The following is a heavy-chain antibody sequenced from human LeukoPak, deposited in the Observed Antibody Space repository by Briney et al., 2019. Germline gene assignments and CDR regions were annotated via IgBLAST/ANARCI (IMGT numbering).Heavy chain of an antibody. D-gene: IGHD6-13*01. J-gene: IGHJ5*02. CDR3: ARDLGSSWTNWFDP. Sequence: GASVKVSCKASGYTFTSYGISWVRQAPGQGLEWIGWISAYNGNTNYAQKLQGRVTMTTDTSTSTAYMELRSLRSDDTAVYYCARDLGSSWTNWFDPWGQGTLVTVSS. CDR1: GYTFTSYG. CDR2: ISAYNGNT. V-gene: IGHV1-18*01.